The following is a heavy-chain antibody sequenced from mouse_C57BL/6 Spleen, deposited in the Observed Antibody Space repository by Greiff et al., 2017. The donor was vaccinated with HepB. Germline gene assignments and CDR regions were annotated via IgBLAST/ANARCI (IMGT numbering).Heavy chain of an antibody. CDR3: ARAGLLPWFAY. V-gene: IGHV5-17*01. CDR1: GFTFSDYG. CDR2: ISSGSSTI. J-gene: IGHJ3*01. D-gene: IGHD2-3*01. Sequence: EVQVVESGGGLVKPGGSLKLSCAASGFTFSDYGMHWVRQAPEKGLEWVAYISSGSSTIYYADTVKGRFTISRDNAKNTLFLQMTSLRSEDTAMYYCARAGLLPWFAYWGQGTLVTVSA.